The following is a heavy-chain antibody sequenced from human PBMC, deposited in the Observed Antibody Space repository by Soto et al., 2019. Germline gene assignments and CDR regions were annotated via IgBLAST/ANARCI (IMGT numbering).Heavy chain of an antibody. CDR1: GFPFSNAW. CDR2: IKSKTDGGTT. CDR3: TTDGPMDYDYIWGSYRRIEEAFDI. J-gene: IGHJ3*02. D-gene: IGHD3-16*02. V-gene: IGHV3-15*07. Sequence: GGSLRLSCAASGFPFSNAWMNWVRQAPGKGLEWVGRIKSKTDGGTTDYAAPVKGRFTISRDDSKNTLYLQMNSLKTEDTAVYYCTTDGPMDYDYIWGSYRRIEEAFDIWGQGTMVTVSS.